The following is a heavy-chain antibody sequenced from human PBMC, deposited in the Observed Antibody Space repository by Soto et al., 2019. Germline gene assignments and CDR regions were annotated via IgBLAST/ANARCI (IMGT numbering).Heavy chain of an antibody. CDR1: GVSISSQY. CDR2: VHYSGST. V-gene: IGHV4-59*08. J-gene: IGHJ4*02. CDR3: ARFHDYGYFDY. D-gene: IGHD4-17*01. Sequence: QVQLQESGPGLVKPSETLSLTCTVSGVSISSQYWSWIRQPPGKGLEWIGYVHYSGSTNYNPSLKSRITASMXTSKNRFSLKLSSVTAADAAVYYCARFHDYGYFDYWGQGTLVPVSS.